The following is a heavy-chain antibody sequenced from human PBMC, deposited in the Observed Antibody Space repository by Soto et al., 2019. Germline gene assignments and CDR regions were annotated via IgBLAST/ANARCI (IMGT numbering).Heavy chain of an antibody. D-gene: IGHD3-3*01. V-gene: IGHV2-5*02. CDR2: IYWDADK. Sequence: QITLNESGPTVVRPTETLTLTCRFSGFSLTTSGVGVGWIRQSPGKAPEWLALIYWDADKRYSASLKSRLTITKETSKNQVGLTVSDLDPTDTATYYCAHRVLRTVFGLVTTTAIYFDFWGQGTPVAVSS. CDR1: GFSLTTSGVG. J-gene: IGHJ4*02. CDR3: AHRVLRTVFGLVTTTAIYFDF.